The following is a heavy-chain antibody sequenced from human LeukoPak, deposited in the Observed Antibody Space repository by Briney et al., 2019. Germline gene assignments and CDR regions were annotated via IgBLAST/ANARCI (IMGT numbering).Heavy chain of an antibody. J-gene: IGHJ4*02. D-gene: IGHD5-18*01. Sequence: SVKVSCKASGGTFSSYAISWVQQAPGQGLEWMGGIIPIFGTANYAQKFQGRVTITTDESTSTAYMELSSLRSEDTAVYYCARERYSYGQGRFDYWGQGTLVTVSS. CDR2: IIPIFGTA. CDR3: ARERYSYGQGRFDY. V-gene: IGHV1-69*05. CDR1: GGTFSSYA.